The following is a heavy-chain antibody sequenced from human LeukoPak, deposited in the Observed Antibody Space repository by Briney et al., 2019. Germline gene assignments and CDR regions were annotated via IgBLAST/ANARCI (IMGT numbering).Heavy chain of an antibody. D-gene: IGHD1-1*01. CDR3: ASGVFGGRTGTTWAFDY. CDR2: ISGSGGST. Sequence: QPGGSLRLSCAASGFTVSSNYMSWVRQAPGKGLDWVSAISGSGGSTYYADSVKGRFTISRDNSKDTLYLQMNSLRAEDTAVYYCASGVFGGRTGTTWAFDYWGQGTLVTVSS. CDR1: GFTVSSNY. V-gene: IGHV3-23*01. J-gene: IGHJ4*02.